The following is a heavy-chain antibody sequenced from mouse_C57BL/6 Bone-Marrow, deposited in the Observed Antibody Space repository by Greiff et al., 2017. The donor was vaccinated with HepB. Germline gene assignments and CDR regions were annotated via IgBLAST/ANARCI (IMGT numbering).Heavy chain of an antibody. J-gene: IGHJ4*01. CDR1: GYTFTSYW. V-gene: IGHV1-61*01. CDR2: IYPSDSET. D-gene: IGHD2-2*01. Sequence: VQLQQPGAELVRPGSSVKLSCKASGYTFTSYWMDWVKQRPGQGLEWIGNIYPSDSETHYNQKFKDKATLTVDKSSSTAYMQLSSLTSEDSAVYYCARWGGYDVGAMDYWGQGTSVTVSS. CDR3: ARWGGYDVGAMDY.